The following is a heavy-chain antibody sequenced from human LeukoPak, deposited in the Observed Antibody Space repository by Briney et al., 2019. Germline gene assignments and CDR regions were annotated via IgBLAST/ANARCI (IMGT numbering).Heavy chain of an antibody. J-gene: IGHJ4*02. CDR2: ISYDGSNK. V-gene: IGHV3-30-3*01. Sequence: GGSLRLSCAASGFTFSTYWMSWVRQAPGKGLEWVAVISYDGSNKYYADSVKGRFTISRDNSKNTLYLQMNSLRAEDTAVYYCARDVRYCSSTSCYPDYWGQGTLVTVSS. D-gene: IGHD2-2*01. CDR1: GFTFSTYW. CDR3: ARDVRYCSSTSCYPDY.